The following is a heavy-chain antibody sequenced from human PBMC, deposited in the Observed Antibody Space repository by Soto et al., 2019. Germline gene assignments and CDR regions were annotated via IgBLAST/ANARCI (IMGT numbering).Heavy chain of an antibody. V-gene: IGHV4-39*01. J-gene: IGHJ4*02. CDR3: ARRYGWLYFDY. CDR1: VDSISSSNYF. Sequence: QLQLQESGPGLVKPWETLSLTCTVSVDSISSSNYFWGWIRQPPGKGLEWIGTIFYSGSTYYNPSLKSRVTISVDTSKNHFSLRLISVTAADTALYYCARRYGWLYFDYWGQGSLVTVSS. D-gene: IGHD6-19*01. CDR2: IFYSGST.